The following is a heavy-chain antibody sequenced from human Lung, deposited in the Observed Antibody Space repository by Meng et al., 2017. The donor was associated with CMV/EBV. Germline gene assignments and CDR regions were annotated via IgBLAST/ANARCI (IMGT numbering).Heavy chain of an antibody. CDR1: GFTFSSYS. CDR2: ISSSSSTI. CDR3: ARGLRYYDFWSGSDIYGMDV. V-gene: IGHV3-48*04. D-gene: IGHD3-3*01. Sequence: GGSLRLSCAASGFTFSSYSMNWVRQAPGKGLEWVSYISSSSSTIYYADSVKGRFTISRDNAKNSLYLQMNSLRAEDTAVYYCARGLRYYDFWSGSDIYGMDVWGQGTTVTVSS. J-gene: IGHJ6*02.